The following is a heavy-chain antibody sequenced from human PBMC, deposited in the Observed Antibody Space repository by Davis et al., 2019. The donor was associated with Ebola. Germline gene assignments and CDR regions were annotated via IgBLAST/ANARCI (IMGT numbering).Heavy chain of an antibody. CDR2: INPSGGST. CDR3: ARDGITIFLAGMDV. V-gene: IGHV1-46*01. D-gene: IGHD3-3*01. Sequence: ASVKVSCKASGYTFTSYYMHWVRQAPGQGLEWMGIINPSGGSTSYAQKFQGRVTMTRDTSISTTYMELSRLRSDDTAVYYCARDGITIFLAGMDVWGKGTTVTVSS. J-gene: IGHJ6*04. CDR1: GYTFTSYY.